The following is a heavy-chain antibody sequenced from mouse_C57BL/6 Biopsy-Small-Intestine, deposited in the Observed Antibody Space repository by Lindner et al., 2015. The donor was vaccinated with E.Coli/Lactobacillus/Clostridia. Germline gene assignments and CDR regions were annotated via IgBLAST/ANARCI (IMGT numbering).Heavy chain of an antibody. D-gene: IGHD1-1*01. CDR3: ARNWVYYYGSSHLSVMDC. CDR2: ISDGGNNT. CDR1: GFTFSSYA. Sequence: VQLQEVVGEALVNPGGSLKLSCAASGFTFSSYAMSWVRQTPERRLEWVATISDGGNNTYYPNNVKGRFTISRDNDRNNVHLQMSHLNSEDTAVYFCARNWVYYYGSSHLSVMDCWGQGTSVTVSS. V-gene: IGHV5-4*01. J-gene: IGHJ4*01.